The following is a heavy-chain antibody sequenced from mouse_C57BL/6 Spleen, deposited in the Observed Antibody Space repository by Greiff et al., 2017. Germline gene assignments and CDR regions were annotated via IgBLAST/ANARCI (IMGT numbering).Heavy chain of an antibody. Sequence: EVHLVESGGDLVKPGGSLKLSCAASGFTFSSYGMSWVRQTPDKRLEWVATISSGGSYTYYPDSVKGRFTISRDNAKNTLYLQMSSLKSEDTAMYYGARLGDGYPLYAMDYWGQGTSVTVSS. D-gene: IGHD2-3*01. V-gene: IGHV5-6*01. CDR1: GFTFSSYG. J-gene: IGHJ4*01. CDR2: ISSGGSYT. CDR3: ARLGDGYPLYAMDY.